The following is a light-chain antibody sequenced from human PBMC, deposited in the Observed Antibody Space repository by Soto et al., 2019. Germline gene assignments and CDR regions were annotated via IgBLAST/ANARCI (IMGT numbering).Light chain of an antibody. CDR2: EVT. CDR3: SSFTSRFTFNYI. Sequence: QSALTQPASVSGSSGQSITISCTGTSSDVGGYNYVSWYQQHPGKAPKIIIYEVTNRPSGVSNRFSGSKSGNTASLTISGLQAEDDADYYCSSFTSRFTFNYIFGTGTKLTVL. CDR1: SSDVGGYNY. J-gene: IGLJ1*01. V-gene: IGLV2-14*01.